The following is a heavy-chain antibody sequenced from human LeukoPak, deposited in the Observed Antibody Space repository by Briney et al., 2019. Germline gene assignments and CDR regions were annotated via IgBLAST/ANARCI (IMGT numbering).Heavy chain of an antibody. D-gene: IGHD3-10*01. V-gene: IGHV4-39*01. J-gene: IGHJ4*02. CDR3: AITGRHSSVDY. Sequence: SETLSLTCTVSGASISSSSFYWGWIRQPPGKGLEWIGSIYYSGSTSYNPSLERRVTLSVDTSKNQFSLQLTSVTAADTAVYYCAITGRHSSVDYWGQGTLVTVSS. CDR2: IYYSGST. CDR1: GASISSSSFY.